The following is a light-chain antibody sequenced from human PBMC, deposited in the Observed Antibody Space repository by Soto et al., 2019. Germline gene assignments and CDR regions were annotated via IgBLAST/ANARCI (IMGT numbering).Light chain of an antibody. V-gene: IGKV1-9*01. Sequence: DIQLTQSPSFLSASVGDRVTITCRASQGISSLLAWYQQKPGKAPKLLIHTASTLHGGVPSRFSGSGSGTEFTLTISSLQPEDVATYYCQHRHSYPITFGQGTRLEIK. CDR3: QHRHSYPIT. CDR2: TAS. CDR1: QGISSL. J-gene: IGKJ5*01.